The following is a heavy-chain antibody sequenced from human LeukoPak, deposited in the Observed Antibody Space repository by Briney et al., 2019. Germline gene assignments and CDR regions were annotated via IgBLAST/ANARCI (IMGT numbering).Heavy chain of an antibody. CDR3: ARRGRGLTATSFDY. J-gene: IGHJ4*02. D-gene: IGHD1-26*01. CDR2: IFSSGST. CDR1: GGSISRYY. V-gene: IGHV4-4*09. Sequence: SETLSLTCTVSGGSISRYYWGWIRQPPGKGLEWIGYIFSSGSTSYNPSLKSRVNISVDTSKSHFSLRLDSVTAADTAVYFCARRGRGLTATSFDYWGQGSLVTVSS.